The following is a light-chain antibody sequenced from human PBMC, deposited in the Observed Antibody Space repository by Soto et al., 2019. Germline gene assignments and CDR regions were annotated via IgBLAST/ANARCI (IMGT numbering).Light chain of an antibody. J-gene: IGKJ2*01. CDR1: QSISIW. Sequence: DIQMTQSPSTLSASVGDRVTITCRASQSISIWLAWYQQKPGKVPSLLIYKASSLQTGVSPRFSGSGSGTEFTLTISSLQPDDFATYYCQQYNSHPYAFGQGTKLEI. V-gene: IGKV1-5*03. CDR3: QQYNSHPYA. CDR2: KAS.